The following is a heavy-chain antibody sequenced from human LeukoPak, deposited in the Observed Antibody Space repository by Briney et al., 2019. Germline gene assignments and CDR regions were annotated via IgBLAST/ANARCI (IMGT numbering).Heavy chain of an antibody. CDR1: GYTLTELS. J-gene: IGHJ4*02. D-gene: IGHD6-19*01. CDR2: FDPEDGET. V-gene: IGHV1-24*01. CDR3: ASRIAVPGTVDY. Sequence: GASVKVSCKFSGYTLTELSMHWVRQAPGKGLEWMGGFDPEDGETIYAQKFQGRVTMTEDTSTDTAYMELSSLRSEDTAVYYCASRIAVPGTVDYWGQGTLVTVSS.